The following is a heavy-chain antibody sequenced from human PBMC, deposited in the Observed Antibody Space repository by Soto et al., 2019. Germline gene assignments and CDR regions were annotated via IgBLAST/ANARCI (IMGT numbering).Heavy chain of an antibody. Sequence: GGSLRLSCEASGFTVNTYSMPWVRQPPGKGLEWLAAIWYDGTQKYYADSVKGRFIISRDNSKKTLYLEMNSLRAEDTAVYYCARAGGTTGTGLWHFDSWGQGTLVTVSS. CDR1: GFTVNTYS. J-gene: IGHJ4*02. CDR3: ARAGGTTGTGLWHFDS. D-gene: IGHD4-17*01. V-gene: IGHV3-33*01. CDR2: IWYDGTQK.